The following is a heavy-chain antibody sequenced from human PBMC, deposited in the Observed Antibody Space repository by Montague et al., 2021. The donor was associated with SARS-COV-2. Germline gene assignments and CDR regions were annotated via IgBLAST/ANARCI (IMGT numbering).Heavy chain of an antibody. CDR1: GGSISSYY. J-gene: IGHJ4*02. CDR2: VYYSGST. D-gene: IGHD1-26*01. CDR3: ARYGSGKYHADYSGSYHLDY. Sequence: SETLSLTCTVSGGSISSYYWSWIRQHPGKGQEWTGNVYYSGSTNYNPYLKSRVTISVDTSKNQFSLKLSSVTAADTAVYYCARYGSGKYHADYSGSYHLDYWGQGTLVTVSS. V-gene: IGHV4-59*01.